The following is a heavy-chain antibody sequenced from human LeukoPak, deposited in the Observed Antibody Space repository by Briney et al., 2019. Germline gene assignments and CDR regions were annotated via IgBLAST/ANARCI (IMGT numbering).Heavy chain of an antibody. V-gene: IGHV1-8*03. CDR3: ARVFSYYYYYMDV. CDR2: MNPNSGNT. J-gene: IGHJ6*03. Sequence: ASVKVSCKAPGYTFTGYYMHWVRQAPGQGLEWMGWMNPNSGNTGYAQKFQGRVTITRNTSISTAYMELSSLRSEDTAVYYCARVFSYYYYYMDVWGKGTTVTVSS. CDR1: GYTFTGYY.